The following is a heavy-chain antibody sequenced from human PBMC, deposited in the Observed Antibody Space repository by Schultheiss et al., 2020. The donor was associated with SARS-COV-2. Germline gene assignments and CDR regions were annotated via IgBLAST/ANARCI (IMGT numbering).Heavy chain of an antibody. V-gene: IGHV4-38-2*01. D-gene: IGHD3-22*01. Sequence: SQTLSLTCAVSGYSISSGYYWGWIRQPPGKGLEWIGEINHSGSTNYNPSLKSRVTISVDTSKNQFSLRLSSVTAADTAVYYCARGYDSSGPTGYYFDYWGQGTLVTVSS. CDR3: ARGYDSSGPTGYYFDY. CDR1: GYSISSGYY. CDR2: INHSGST. J-gene: IGHJ4*02.